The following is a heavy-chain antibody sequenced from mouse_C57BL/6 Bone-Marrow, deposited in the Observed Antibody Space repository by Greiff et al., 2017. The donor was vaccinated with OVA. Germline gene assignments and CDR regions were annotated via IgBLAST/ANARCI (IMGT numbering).Heavy chain of an antibody. CDR3: ARHGYVHFAY. V-gene: IGHV1-81*01. J-gene: IGHJ3*01. CDR2: IYPRSGNT. D-gene: IGHD2-2*01. CDR1: GYTFTSYG. Sequence: VMLVESGAELARPGASVKLSCKASGYTFTSYGISWVKQRTGQGLEWIGEIYPRSGNTYYNEKFKGKATLTADKSSSTAYMELRSLTSEDSAVYFCARHGYVHFAYWGQGTLVTVSA.